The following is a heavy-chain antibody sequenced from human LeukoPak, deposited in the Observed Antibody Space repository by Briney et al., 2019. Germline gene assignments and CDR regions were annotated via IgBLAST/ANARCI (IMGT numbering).Heavy chain of an antibody. CDR2: ITGRGVSA. V-gene: IGHV3-23*01. CDR1: GFIFTNYA. CDR3: ARGTSPLDYWYFDL. D-gene: IGHD2-2*01. Sequence: TGGSLRLSCTSSGFIFTNYAVSWVRQTPRTGLEWISSITGRGVSAYYADSVKGRFTVSRDTSKKTLYLQMNRLRDEDTAVYYCARGTSPLDYWYFDLWGRGTLVTVSS. J-gene: IGHJ2*01.